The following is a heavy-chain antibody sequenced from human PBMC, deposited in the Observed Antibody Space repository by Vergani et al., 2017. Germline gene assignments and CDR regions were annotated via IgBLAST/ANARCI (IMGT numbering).Heavy chain of an antibody. V-gene: IGHV5-51*01. CDR2: IYPADSDT. Sequence: EVELVQSGPEMRKPGESLKISCKGSEYSFGNYWIGWVRQMPGKGLEWMGIIYPADSDTRYSPSFQGQVTISADKSISTAFLQWDSLKASDTALYYCARQTNYTDSWGQGTLVTVSS. CDR3: ARQTNYTDS. J-gene: IGHJ4*02. D-gene: IGHD5-24*01. CDR1: EYSFGNYW.